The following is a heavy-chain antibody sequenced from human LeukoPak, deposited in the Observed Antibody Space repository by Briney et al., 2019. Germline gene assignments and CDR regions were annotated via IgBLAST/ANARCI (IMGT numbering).Heavy chain of an antibody. CDR2: ISRNGGST. J-gene: IGHJ4*02. CDR3: VKDLRSDFMGVLSRYLSY. V-gene: IGHV3-64D*09. CDR1: GFTFSSLA. D-gene: IGHD2/OR15-2a*01. Sequence: GGSLRLSCSASGFTFSSLAMHWVRQAPGKGLEYVAAISRNGGSTYYADSVKGRFTISRDNSKSTLYLQMSSLRAEDTAVYLCVKDLRSDFMGVLSRYLSYWGQGTLVTVSS.